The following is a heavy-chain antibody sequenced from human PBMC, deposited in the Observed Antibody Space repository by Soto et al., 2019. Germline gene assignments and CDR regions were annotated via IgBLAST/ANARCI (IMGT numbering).Heavy chain of an antibody. CDR1: GGTFSSYA. Sequence: QVQLVQSGAEVKKPGSAVKVSCKASGGTFSSYAISWVRQAPGQGLEWMGGIIPIFGTANYAQKFQGRVTITADESTSTAYMELSSLRSEDTAVYYCWVMVRGVIGGWFDPWGQGTLVTVSS. V-gene: IGHV1-69*01. CDR2: IIPIFGTA. D-gene: IGHD3-10*01. CDR3: WVMVRGVIGGWFDP. J-gene: IGHJ5*02.